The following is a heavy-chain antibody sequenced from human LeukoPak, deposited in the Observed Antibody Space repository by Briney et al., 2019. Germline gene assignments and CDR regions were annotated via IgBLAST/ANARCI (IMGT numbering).Heavy chain of an antibody. V-gene: IGHV1-24*01. CDR1: GYTLTELS. CDR3: ATTTGESSSWYAAFDY. Sequence: ASVKVSCKVSGYTLTELSMHWVRQAPGKGLEWMGGFDPEDGETIYARKFQGRVTMTEDTSTDTAYMELSSLRSEDTAVYYCATTTGESSSWYAAFDYWGQGTLVTVSS. J-gene: IGHJ4*02. CDR2: FDPEDGET. D-gene: IGHD6-13*01.